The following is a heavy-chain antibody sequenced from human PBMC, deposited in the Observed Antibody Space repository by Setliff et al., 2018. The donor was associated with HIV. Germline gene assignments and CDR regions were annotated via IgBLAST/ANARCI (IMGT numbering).Heavy chain of an antibody. CDR3: AKMHTAMDPDTFDI. V-gene: IGHV3-23*01. J-gene: IGHJ3*02. Sequence: PGGSLRLSCAASGFTFSRYAMTWVRQAPGKGLEWVSAISGSGIGSYYPDSVKGRFTISRDNSKNTLFLQMNSLRVEDTAIYYCAKMHTAMDPDTFDIWGQGTMVTVSS. CDR1: GFTFSRYA. D-gene: IGHD5-18*01. CDR2: ISGSGIGS.